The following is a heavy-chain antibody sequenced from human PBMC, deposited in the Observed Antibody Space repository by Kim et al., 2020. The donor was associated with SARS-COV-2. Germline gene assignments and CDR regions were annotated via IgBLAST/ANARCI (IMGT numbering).Heavy chain of an antibody. J-gene: IGHJ4*02. CDR3: ARSRDYGGNFDY. V-gene: IGHV1-69*02. Sequence: NYAQKFQGRVTITADKSTSTAYMELSSLRSEDTAVYYCARSRDYGGNFDYWGQGTLVTVSS. D-gene: IGHD4-17*01.